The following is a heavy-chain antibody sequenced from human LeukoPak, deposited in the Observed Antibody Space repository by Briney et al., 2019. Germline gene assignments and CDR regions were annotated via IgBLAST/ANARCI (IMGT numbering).Heavy chain of an antibody. D-gene: IGHD1-14*01. Sequence: PSETLSLTCTVSGASISTSSYYWGWIRQPPGQGLEWIGTIYYSGTTYYNPSLKSRVTISLDTSKNQFSLKLSSVTAADTALYFCASAPGTFFDYWGQGTLVTVSP. CDR1: GASISTSSYY. J-gene: IGHJ4*02. CDR2: IYYSGTT. V-gene: IGHV4-39*01. CDR3: ASAPGTFFDY.